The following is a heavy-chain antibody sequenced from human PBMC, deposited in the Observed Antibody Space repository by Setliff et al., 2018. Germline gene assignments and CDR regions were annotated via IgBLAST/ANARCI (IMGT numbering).Heavy chain of an antibody. Sequence: PSETLSLTCTVTGGSFDSGTHYWSWIRQPAGKVPEWIGLIQGTGNTNYNPSLQSRATISIDTSKNQISLKITSVTAADTALYSCPGTPARGPTWLSPFDYWGQGTVVTVSS. CDR1: GGSFDSGTHY. J-gene: IGHJ4*02. D-gene: IGHD3-9*01. CDR2: IQGTGNT. V-gene: IGHV4-61*02. CDR3: PGTPARGPTWLSPFDY.